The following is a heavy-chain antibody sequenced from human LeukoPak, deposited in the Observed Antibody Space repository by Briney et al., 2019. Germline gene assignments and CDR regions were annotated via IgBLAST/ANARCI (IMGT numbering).Heavy chain of an antibody. Sequence: SVKVSCKASGGTFSSYAISWVRQAPGQGLEWMGRIIPILGIANYAQKFQGRVTITADKSTSTACMELSSLRSEDTAVYYCARLTHPNDYWGQGTLVTVSS. CDR1: GGTFSSYA. CDR2: IIPILGIA. V-gene: IGHV1-69*04. CDR3: ARLTHPNDY. J-gene: IGHJ4*02.